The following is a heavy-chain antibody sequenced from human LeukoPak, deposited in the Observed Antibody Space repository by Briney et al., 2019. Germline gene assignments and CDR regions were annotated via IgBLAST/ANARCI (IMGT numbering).Heavy chain of an antibody. CDR3: AKGGSSWFLGD. V-gene: IGHV3-23*01. CDR1: GFTFASYG. Sequence: GESLKISCAASGFTFASYGMSWVRQAPGKGLEWVSGISGSSGTTYYADSVKGRFTISRDNSKNTVYLQMNSLRDEDTAVYYCAKGGSSWFLGDWGQGTLVTVSS. D-gene: IGHD6-13*01. J-gene: IGHJ4*02. CDR2: ISGSSGTT.